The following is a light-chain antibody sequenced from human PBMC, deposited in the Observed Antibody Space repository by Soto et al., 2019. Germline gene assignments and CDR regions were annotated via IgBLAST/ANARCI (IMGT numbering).Light chain of an antibody. J-gene: IGLJ1*01. Sequence: NFMLTQPHSVSESPGKTVTISCTGSSGSIASNYVQWYQQRPGSAPTTVIYEDNQRPSGVPDRFSGSIDSSSNSASLTVSGLQAEDEADYYCRSYAGSDKFVFGPGTKLTVL. CDR2: EDN. CDR1: SGSIASNY. CDR3: RSYAGSDKFV. V-gene: IGLV6-57*02.